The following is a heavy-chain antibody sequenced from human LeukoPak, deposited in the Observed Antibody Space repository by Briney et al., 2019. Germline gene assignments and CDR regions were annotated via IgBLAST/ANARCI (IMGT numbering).Heavy chain of an antibody. V-gene: IGHV4-34*01. CDR1: GGSFSGYY. D-gene: IGHD3-22*01. Sequence: SETLSLTCAVYGGSFSGYYWSWIRQPPGKGLEWIGEINHSGSTNYNPSLKSRVTISVDTSKNQFSLKLSSVTAADTAVYYCARGVDYYDSSGYYLGRGPYYYGMDVWGQGTTVTVSS. CDR3: ARGVDYYDSSGYYLGRGPYYYGMDV. J-gene: IGHJ6*02. CDR2: INHSGST.